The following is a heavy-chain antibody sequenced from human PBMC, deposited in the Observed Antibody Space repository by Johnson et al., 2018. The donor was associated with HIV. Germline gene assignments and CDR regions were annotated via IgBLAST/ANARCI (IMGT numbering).Heavy chain of an antibody. Sequence: QVQLVESGGGVVQPGRSLRLSCEASGFTFSSYPMHWVRQAPGKGLEWVSLIYSGGSAYYSDSVKGRFTISRDNSKNTLYLQMNSLRAEDTALYYCARELGHFIPYYYHGEAFDIWGRGTMVTVSS. CDR2: IYSGGSA. CDR3: ARELGHFIPYYYHGEAFDI. D-gene: IGHD3-10*01. V-gene: IGHV3-NL1*01. CDR1: GFTFSSYP. J-gene: IGHJ3*02.